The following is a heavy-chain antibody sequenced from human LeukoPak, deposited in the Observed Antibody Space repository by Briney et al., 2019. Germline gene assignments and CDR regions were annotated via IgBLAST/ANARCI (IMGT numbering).Heavy chain of an antibody. CDR1: GLFFSTYE. CDR3: ARSYSIYDY. D-gene: IGHD6-13*01. V-gene: IGHV3-48*03. Sequence: PGGSLRLSCAASGLFFSTYEMNWVRQAPGKGLEWVSYISSSGSTIYYADSVKGRFTISRDNAKNSLYLQMNSLRAEDTAVYYCARSYSIYDYWGQGTLVTVSS. CDR2: ISSSGSTI. J-gene: IGHJ4*02.